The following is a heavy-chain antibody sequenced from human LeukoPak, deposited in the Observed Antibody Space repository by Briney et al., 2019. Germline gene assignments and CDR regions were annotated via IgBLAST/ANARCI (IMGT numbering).Heavy chain of an antibody. V-gene: IGHV4-38-2*02. D-gene: IGHD6-19*01. CDR1: GYSISSGYY. CDR2: IYHSGST. CDR3: ARRQQWLVPNWFDP. J-gene: IGHJ5*02. Sequence: SETLSLTCTVSGYSISSGYYWGWIRPPPGKGLEWIGSIYHSGSTYYNPSLKSRVTISVDTSKNQFSLKLSSVTAADTAVYYCARRQQWLVPNWFDPWGQGTLVTVSS.